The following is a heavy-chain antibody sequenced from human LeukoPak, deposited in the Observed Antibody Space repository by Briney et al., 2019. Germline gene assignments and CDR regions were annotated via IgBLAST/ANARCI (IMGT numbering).Heavy chain of an antibody. CDR3: ARGRRYCSSTSCYRTPRFDY. D-gene: IGHD2-2*01. CDR2: MNPNSGNT. Sequence: ASVKVSCKASGGTFSSYAINWVRQATGQGLEWMGWMNPNSGNTGYAQKFQGRVTMTRNTSISTAYMELSSLRSEDTAVYYCARGRRYCSSTSCYRTPRFDYWGQGTLVTVSS. J-gene: IGHJ4*02. CDR1: GGTFSSYA. V-gene: IGHV1-8*02.